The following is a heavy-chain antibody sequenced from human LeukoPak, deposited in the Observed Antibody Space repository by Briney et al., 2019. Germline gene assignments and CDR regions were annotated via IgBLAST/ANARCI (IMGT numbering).Heavy chain of an antibody. J-gene: IGHJ4*02. V-gene: IGHV1-18*01. CDR2: ISAYNGDT. CDR1: GYTFSSFG. Sequence: GASVTVSGKASGYTFSSFGISWVRQAPGQGLEWMGWISAYNGDTNYAQKLQGRVTMTTDTSTSTAYMELRSLRSDDTAVYYCARGGGYCSGGSCYEFDYWGQGTLVTVSS. D-gene: IGHD2-15*01. CDR3: ARGGGYCSGGSCYEFDY.